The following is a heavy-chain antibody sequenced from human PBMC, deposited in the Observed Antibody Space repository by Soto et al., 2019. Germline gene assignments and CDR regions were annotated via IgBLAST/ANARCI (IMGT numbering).Heavy chain of an antibody. J-gene: IGHJ6*02. Sequence: QVQLVQSGAEVKKPGASVKVSCKSSGYTFTMSGISWVRQAPGQGLEWMAWISGYNGNTNYEQKFQDRVTMTTDTSTNTAYMELRSLRSDDTAVYYCAREGPRPYYYYGMDVWGQGTTVTVSS. CDR2: ISGYNGNT. V-gene: IGHV1-18*01. CDR1: GYTFTMSG. CDR3: AREGPRPYYYYGMDV.